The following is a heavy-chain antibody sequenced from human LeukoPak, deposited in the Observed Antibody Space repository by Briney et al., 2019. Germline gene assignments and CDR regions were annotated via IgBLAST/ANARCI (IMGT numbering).Heavy chain of an antibody. Sequence: SETLSLTCTVSGGSVSSGSYYWSWIRQRPGKGLEWIGYIYYSGSTNYNPSLKSRVTISVDTSKNQFSLKLSSVTAADTAVYYCARFVAARRNFDYWGQGTLVTVSS. CDR2: IYYSGST. CDR3: ARFVAARRNFDY. CDR1: GGSVSSGSYY. D-gene: IGHD6-6*01. V-gene: IGHV4-61*01. J-gene: IGHJ4*02.